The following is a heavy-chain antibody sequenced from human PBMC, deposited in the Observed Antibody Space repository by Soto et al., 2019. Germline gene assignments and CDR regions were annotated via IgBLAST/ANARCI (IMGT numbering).Heavy chain of an antibody. V-gene: IGHV4-59*03. CDR3: AGDCDNSRCLIPGRFDP. J-gene: IGHJ5*02. CDR1: GDSITRYY. D-gene: IGHD2-21*01. Sequence: PSETLSLTCTVSGDSITRYYWSWIRQTPGKRLEWIAYMFYSGSTNYNPSLKSRVSLSIDTSKNQFSLKLSSVTAADTAVYYCAGDCDNSRCLIPGRFDPWGQGTLVTVSS. CDR2: MFYSGST.